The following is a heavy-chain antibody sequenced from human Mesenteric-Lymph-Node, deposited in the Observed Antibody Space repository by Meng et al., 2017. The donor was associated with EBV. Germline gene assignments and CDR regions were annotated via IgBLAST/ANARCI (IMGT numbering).Heavy chain of an antibody. CDR3: AGVGSTISTDWFDT. J-gene: IGHJ5*02. V-gene: IGHV6-1*01. CDR1: GDSVSNINGG. CDR2: TYYRSKWYN. Sequence: QAHLQQSGPGPVQPSQTLSLTCASSGDSVSNINGGWNWIRQSPSRGLEWLGRTYYRSKWYNDYAVSVKGRITINPDTTKNQVSLQLNSVTPEDTAVYYCAGVGSTISTDWFDTWGQGTLVTVSS. D-gene: IGHD3-9*01.